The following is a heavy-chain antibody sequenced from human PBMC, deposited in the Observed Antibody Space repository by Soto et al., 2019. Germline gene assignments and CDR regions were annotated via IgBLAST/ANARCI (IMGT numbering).Heavy chain of an antibody. J-gene: IGHJ4*02. Sequence: GGSLRLSCAASGFTFSSYDMHWVRQATGKGLEWVSAIGTAGDTYYPGSVKGRFTISRENAKNSLYLQMNSLRAGDTAVYYCARGGNRKMRFLEWFPDYWGQGSLVTFSS. V-gene: IGHV3-13*01. CDR2: IGTAGDT. CDR3: ARGGNRKMRFLEWFPDY. D-gene: IGHD3-3*01. CDR1: GFTFSSYD.